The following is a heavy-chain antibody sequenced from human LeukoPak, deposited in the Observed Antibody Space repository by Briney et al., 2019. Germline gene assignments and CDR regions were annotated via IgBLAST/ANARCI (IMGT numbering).Heavy chain of an antibody. Sequence: SETLSLTCAVYGGSFSGYYWSWIRQPPGKGLEWIGEINHSGSTNYNPSLKSRVTISVDTSKNQFSLKLSSVTAADTAVYYCARGPTSGWYGDYWGQGTRVTVSS. CDR1: GGSFSGYY. D-gene: IGHD6-19*01. CDR2: INHSGST. V-gene: IGHV4-34*01. CDR3: ARGPTSGWYGDY. J-gene: IGHJ4*02.